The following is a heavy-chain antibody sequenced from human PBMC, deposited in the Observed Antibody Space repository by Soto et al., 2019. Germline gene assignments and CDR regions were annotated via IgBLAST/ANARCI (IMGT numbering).Heavy chain of an antibody. D-gene: IGHD6-6*01. CDR2: INHSGST. J-gene: IGHJ4*02. CDR3: ARVPRDEAASPLS. V-gene: IGHV4-34*01. Sequence: SETLSLTCTVYGGSFSGYDWSWIRQPPGKGLEWIGEINHSGSTNYNPSLKSRVTISVDTSKNQFSLKLSSVTAADTAVYYCARVPRDEAASPLSWGQGTLVTVSS. CDR1: GGSFSGYD.